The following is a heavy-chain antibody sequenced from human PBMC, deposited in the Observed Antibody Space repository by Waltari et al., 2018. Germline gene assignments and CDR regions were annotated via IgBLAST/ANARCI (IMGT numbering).Heavy chain of an antibody. CDR2: ISTSGHAT. CDR1: GSTFSSYA. Sequence: GSTFSSYAMHWVRQAPGKGLEWISAISTSGHATYTADSVKGRFTISRDNSKNTLYLQMNSLRAEDTAVYYCAKGGIVASSALDYWGQGTLVTVSS. V-gene: IGHV3-23*01. CDR3: AKGGIVASSALDY. D-gene: IGHD5-12*01. J-gene: IGHJ4*02.